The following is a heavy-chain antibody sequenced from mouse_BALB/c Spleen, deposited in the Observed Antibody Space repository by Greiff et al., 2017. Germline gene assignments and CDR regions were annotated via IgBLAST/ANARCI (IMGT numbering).Heavy chain of an antibody. V-gene: IGHV10-1*02. CDR2: IRSKSNNYAT. Sequence: EVQLVESGGGLVQPKGSLKLSCAASGFTFNTYAMNWVRQAPGKGLEWVARIRSKSNNYATYYADSVKDRFTISRDDSQSMLYLQMNNLKTEDTAMYYCVRYGNYGDYAMDYWGQGTSVTVSS. D-gene: IGHD2-1*01. J-gene: IGHJ4*01. CDR3: VRYGNYGDYAMDY. CDR1: GFTFNTYA.